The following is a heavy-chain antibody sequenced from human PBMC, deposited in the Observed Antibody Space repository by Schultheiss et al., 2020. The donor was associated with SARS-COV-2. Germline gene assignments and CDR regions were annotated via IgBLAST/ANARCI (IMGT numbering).Heavy chain of an antibody. D-gene: IGHD2-15*01. J-gene: IGHJ5*02. Sequence: SVKVSCKASGGTFSSYAISWVRQAPGQGLEWMGGIIPIFGTANYAQKFQGRVTMTRDTSTSTVYMELSSLRSEDTAVYYCAVVVAGNWFDPWGQGTLVTVSS. CDR1: GGTFSSYA. CDR3: AVVVAGNWFDP. CDR2: IIPIFGTA. V-gene: IGHV1-69*05.